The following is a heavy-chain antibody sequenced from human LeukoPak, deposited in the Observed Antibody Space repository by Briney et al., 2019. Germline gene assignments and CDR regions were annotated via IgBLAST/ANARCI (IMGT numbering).Heavy chain of an antibody. V-gene: IGHV4-59*01. CDR3: ARVGYDVLTGYTPLDY. D-gene: IGHD3-9*01. Sequence: SETLSLTCTVSGGSISSYYWSWIRQPPGKGLEWIGYIYYSGSTNYNPSLKSRVTISVDTPKNQFSLKLSSVTAADTAVYYCARVGYDVLTGYTPLDYWGQGTLVTVSS. CDR2: IYYSGST. CDR1: GGSISSYY. J-gene: IGHJ4*02.